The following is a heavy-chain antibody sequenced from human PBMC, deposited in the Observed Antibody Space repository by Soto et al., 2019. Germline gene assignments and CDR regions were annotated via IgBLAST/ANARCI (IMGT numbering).Heavy chain of an antibody. CDR3: ARAGRTRIAAAPFDY. CDR2: IIPILGIA. CDR1: GGTFSSYT. V-gene: IGHV1-69*02. Sequence: QVQLVQSGAEVKKPGSSVKVSCKASGGTFSSYTISWVRQAPGQGLEWMGRIIPILGIANYAQKFQGRVTISEDISTXTAYMELSSLRSEDTAVYYCARAGRTRIAAAPFDYWGQGTLVTVSS. J-gene: IGHJ4*02. D-gene: IGHD6-13*01.